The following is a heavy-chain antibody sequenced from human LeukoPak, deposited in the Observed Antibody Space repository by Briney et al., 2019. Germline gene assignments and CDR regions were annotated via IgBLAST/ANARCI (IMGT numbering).Heavy chain of an antibody. CDR2: ISGSGGST. D-gene: IGHD6-13*01. J-gene: IGHJ4*02. V-gene: IGHV3-23*01. CDR1: GFTFSSYA. CDR3: ARRIAAAGSFDY. Sequence: PGGSLRLSCAASGFTFSSYAMSWVRQAPGKGLEWVSAISGSGGSTYYADSVKGRFTISRDNSKNTLYLQMNSLGAEDTAVYYCARRIAAAGSFDYWGQGTLVTVSS.